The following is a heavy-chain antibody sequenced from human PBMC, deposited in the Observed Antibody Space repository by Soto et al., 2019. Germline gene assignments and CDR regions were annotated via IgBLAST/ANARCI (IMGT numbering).Heavy chain of an antibody. V-gene: IGHV1-69*01. D-gene: IGHD3-9*01. CDR3: ARDYPDWD. Sequence: QVQLVQSGAEVKKPGSSVNVSCTASGGTFGSYAISLVRQSPGQGLEWLGGIIPIFGTANYAQKFQGRVTITADESTSTAYMELSSMRSEYTAGYYCARDYPDWDWGQGTLVTVSS. CDR1: GGTFGSYA. CDR2: IIPIFGTA. J-gene: IGHJ4*02.